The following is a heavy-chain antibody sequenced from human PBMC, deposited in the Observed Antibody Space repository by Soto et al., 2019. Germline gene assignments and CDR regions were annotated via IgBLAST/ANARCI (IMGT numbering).Heavy chain of an antibody. Sequence: EVQLVESGGDLVKPGGSLRLSCAASGFTFNIAYMSWVRQAPGKGLDWVGRIKSKADGGTTDYGAPVKGRFTISRDDSKNTLYLQMNSLKTVDTVVYYGTTGSWHPHWGQGILVTVSS. CDR1: GFTFNIAY. CDR3: TTGSWHPH. V-gene: IGHV3-15*01. CDR2: IKSKADGGTT. J-gene: IGHJ4*02.